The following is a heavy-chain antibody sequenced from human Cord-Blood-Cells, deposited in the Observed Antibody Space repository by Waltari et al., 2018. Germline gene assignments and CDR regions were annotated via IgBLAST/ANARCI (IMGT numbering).Heavy chain of an antibody. D-gene: IGHD1-26*01. CDR2: ISYDGSNK. Sequence: QVQLVESGGGVVQPGRSLSISCAASGFTFSSFAMPWVSQAPGKGLEWVAVISYDGSNKYYADSVKGRFTISRDNSKNTLYLQMNSLRAEDTAVYYCARGGDSGSYFDYWGQGTLVTVSS. CDR3: ARGGDSGSYFDY. J-gene: IGHJ4*02. V-gene: IGHV3-30*04. CDR1: GFTFSSFA.